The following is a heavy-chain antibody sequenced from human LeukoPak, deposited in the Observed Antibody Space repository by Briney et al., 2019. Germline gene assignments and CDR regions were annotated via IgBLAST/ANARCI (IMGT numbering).Heavy chain of an antibody. CDR2: ISGSGNFA. CDR1: GFTFRDYY. CDR3: ARCVVGATCFDY. J-gene: IGHJ4*02. Sequence: GGSLRLSCAASGFTFRDYYMTWIRQAPGKEPEWVSYISGSGNFADYADPAKGRFTISRDNAKNSLDLEMNSLRAEDTAVYYCARCVVGATCFDYWGQGTLATVSS. D-gene: IGHD1-26*01. V-gene: IGHV3-11*06.